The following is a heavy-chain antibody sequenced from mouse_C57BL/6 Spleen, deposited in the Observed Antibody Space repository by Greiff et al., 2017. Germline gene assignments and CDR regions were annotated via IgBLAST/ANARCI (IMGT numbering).Heavy chain of an antibody. CDR2: IDPETGGT. CDR3: TRRDDYDGDYYAMDY. J-gene: IGHJ4*01. V-gene: IGHV1-15*01. CDR1: GYTFTDYE. D-gene: IGHD2-4*01. Sequence: QVHVKQSGAELVRPGASVTLSCKASGYTFTDYEMHWVKQTPVHGLEWIGAIDPETGGTAYNQKFKGKAILTADKSSSTAYMELRSLTSEDSAVYYCTRRDDYDGDYYAMDYWGQGTSVTVSS.